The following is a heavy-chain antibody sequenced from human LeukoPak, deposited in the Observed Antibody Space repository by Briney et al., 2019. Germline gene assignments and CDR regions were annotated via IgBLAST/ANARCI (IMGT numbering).Heavy chain of an antibody. D-gene: IGHD3-22*01. CDR2: ISSSGSTI. CDR3: AREDPITTGAFDI. V-gene: IGHV3-48*03. J-gene: IGHJ3*02. Sequence: HSGGSLRLSCPASGFTFSSYEMKWVRQAPGKGLGWVSYISSSGSTIYYADSVKGRFTISRDNAKNSLYLQMNSLRAEETAVYYCAREDPITTGAFDIWGQGTMVTVSS. CDR1: GFTFSSYE.